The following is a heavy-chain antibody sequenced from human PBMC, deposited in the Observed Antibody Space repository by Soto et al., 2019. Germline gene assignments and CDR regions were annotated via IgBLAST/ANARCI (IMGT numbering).Heavy chain of an antibody. CDR3: ARGSAYVRLGCDAFDI. V-gene: IGHV4-39*01. D-gene: IGHD3-16*01. Sequence: PSETLSLTCTVSGGSISSSRCHWGWIRQPPGKGLEWIASIKYSGTTFYNPSLNSRVTISVDTSKNQFALKLSSVTAADTAVYYCARGSAYVRLGCDAFDIWGQGTMVTVSS. J-gene: IGHJ3*02. CDR2: IKYSGTT. CDR1: GGSISSSRCH.